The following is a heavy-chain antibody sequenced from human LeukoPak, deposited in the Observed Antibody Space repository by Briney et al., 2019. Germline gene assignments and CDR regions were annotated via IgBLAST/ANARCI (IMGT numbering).Heavy chain of an antibody. CDR2: MWYDGSIK. CDR1: GFTFSTYG. V-gene: IGHV3-33*01. Sequence: GGSLRLSCAASGFTFSTYGMHWVRQAPGKGLEWVAVMWYDGSIKYYADSVKGRFTISRDNSKNTLYLQMSSLRAEDTAVYYCARAVGPFDIWGQGTIVIVSS. CDR3: ARAVGPFDI. J-gene: IGHJ3*02.